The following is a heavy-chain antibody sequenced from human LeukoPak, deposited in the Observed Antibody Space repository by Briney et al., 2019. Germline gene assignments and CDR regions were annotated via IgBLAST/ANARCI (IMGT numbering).Heavy chain of an antibody. CDR3: ARGGPYYDNSRANDLNY. V-gene: IGHV1-18*01. J-gene: IGHJ4*02. CDR1: GYTFTSYG. D-gene: IGHD3-22*01. Sequence: ASVKVSCKASGYTFTSYGISWVRQAPGQGLEWMGWISAYNGNTNYAQKLQGRVTITRNTSISTAYMELSSLRSEDTAVYYCARGGPYYDNSRANDLNYWGQGTLVTVSS. CDR2: ISAYNGNT.